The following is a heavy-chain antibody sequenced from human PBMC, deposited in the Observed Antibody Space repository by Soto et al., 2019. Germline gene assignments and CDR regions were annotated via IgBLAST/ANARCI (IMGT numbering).Heavy chain of an antibody. CDR2: MNPNSGNT. V-gene: IGHV1-8*01. CDR1: GYTFTSYD. CDR3: ARVTWDYRSYYYGMDV. D-gene: IGHD1-7*01. Sequence: QVQLVQSGAEVKKPGASVKVSCKASGYTFTSYDINWVRQATGQGLEWMGWMNPNSGNTGYAQKFQGRVTMTRNTSISTAYMELSSLRSEDTAVYYCARVTWDYRSYYYGMDVWGQGTTVTVSS. J-gene: IGHJ6*02.